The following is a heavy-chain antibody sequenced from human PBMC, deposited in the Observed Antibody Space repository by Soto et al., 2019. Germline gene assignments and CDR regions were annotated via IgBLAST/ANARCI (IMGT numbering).Heavy chain of an antibody. D-gene: IGHD2-21*02. J-gene: IGHJ4*02. CDR2: INSDGSST. CDR3: ASHIVVVTATRSVDY. CDR1: GFTFSSYW. V-gene: IGHV3-74*01. Sequence: EVQLVESGGGLVQPGGSLRLSCAASGFTFSSYWMHWVRQAPGKGLVWVSRINSDGSSTYYADSVKGRFTISRDNAKNTLYLQMNSLRAEDTAVYCCASHIVVVTATRSVDYWGQGTLVTVSS.